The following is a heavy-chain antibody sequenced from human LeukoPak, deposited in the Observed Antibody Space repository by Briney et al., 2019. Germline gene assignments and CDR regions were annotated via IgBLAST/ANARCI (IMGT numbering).Heavy chain of an antibody. CDR3: ARINTAKATFDH. CDR2: ISHAGTT. D-gene: IGHD5-18*01. Sequence: SETLSLTCAVSGDSISSSYYWGWIRQPPGKGLEWIATISHAGTTYYNPSLKSRLTMSLDTSKMQFSLDLSSVTAADTAVYYCARINTAKATFDHWGLGTQVTVFS. V-gene: IGHV4-38-2*01. J-gene: IGHJ5*02. CDR1: GDSISSSYY.